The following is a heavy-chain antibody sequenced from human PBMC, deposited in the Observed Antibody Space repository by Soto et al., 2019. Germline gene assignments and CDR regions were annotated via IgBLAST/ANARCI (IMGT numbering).Heavy chain of an antibody. CDR2: IGTAGDT. CDR1: GFTFSSYD. Sequence: GGSLRLSCAASGFTFSSYDMHWVRQATGKGLEWVSAIGTAGDTYYPGSVKGRFTISRENAKNSLYLQMNSLRAGDTAVYYCARGITDSEDYYYYYYMDVWGKGTTVTVSS. D-gene: IGHD3-16*01. J-gene: IGHJ6*03. V-gene: IGHV3-13*01. CDR3: ARGITDSEDYYYYYYMDV.